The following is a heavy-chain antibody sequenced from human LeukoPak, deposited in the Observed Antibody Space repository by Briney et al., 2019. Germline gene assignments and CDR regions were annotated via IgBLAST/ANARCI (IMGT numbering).Heavy chain of an antibody. J-gene: IGHJ4*02. CDR3: AVSTGITGTLDLGY. V-gene: IGHV1-69*04. CDR2: IIPILGIA. CDR1: GGTFSSYA. D-gene: IGHD1-7*01. Sequence: SVKVSCKASGGTFSSYAVSWVRQAPGQGLEWMGRIIPILGIANYAQKFQGRVTITADKSTSTAYMELSSLRSEDTAVYYCAVSTGITGTLDLGYWGQGTLVTVSS.